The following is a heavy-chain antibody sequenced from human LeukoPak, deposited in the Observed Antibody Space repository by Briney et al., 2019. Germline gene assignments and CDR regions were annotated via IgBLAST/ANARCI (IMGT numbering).Heavy chain of an antibody. CDR3: ARGRKWFGESTPLFWFDS. D-gene: IGHD3-10*01. CDR1: GYTFTSYG. J-gene: IGHJ5*01. V-gene: IGHV1-18*01. Sequence: ASVKVSCKASGYTFTSYGISWVRQAPGQGLEWMGWISAYNGNTNYAQKLQGRVTMTTDTSTSTAYMELRSLRSDDTAVYYCARGRKWFGESTPLFWFDSWGQGTLVTVSS. CDR2: ISAYNGNT.